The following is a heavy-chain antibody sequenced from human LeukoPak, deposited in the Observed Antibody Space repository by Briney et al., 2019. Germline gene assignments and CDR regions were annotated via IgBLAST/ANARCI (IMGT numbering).Heavy chain of an antibody. V-gene: IGHV4-4*07. CDR1: GDSISNYY. Sequence: PSETLSLTCTVSGDSISNYYWSWIRQPAGKGLEWIGRIHPSGSTNYNPSLKSRVTISVDTSKNQFSLKLSSVTAADTAVYYCARGGVTDYYYYYMDVWGKGTTVTVSS. CDR3: ARGGVTDYYYYYMDV. J-gene: IGHJ6*03. D-gene: IGHD4-23*01. CDR2: IHPSGST.